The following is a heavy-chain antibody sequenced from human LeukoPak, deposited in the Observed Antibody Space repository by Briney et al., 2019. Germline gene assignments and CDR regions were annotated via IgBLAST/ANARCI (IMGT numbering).Heavy chain of an antibody. CDR1: GFTFSSSA. CDR2: IKSKADGETI. D-gene: IGHD1-20*01. CDR3: STLTSRGLSDS. V-gene: IGHV3-15*07. J-gene: IGHJ4*02. Sequence: GGSLRLSCAASGFTFSSSAMHWVRQAPGKGLEWVGRIKSKADGETIDYAAPVKGRFTFSRDDSKNMLYLQMNSLKSEDTAVYYCSTLTSRGLSDSWGQGTLVTVSS.